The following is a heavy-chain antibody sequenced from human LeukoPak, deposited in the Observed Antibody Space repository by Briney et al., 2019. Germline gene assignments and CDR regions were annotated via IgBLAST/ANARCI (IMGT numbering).Heavy chain of an antibody. CDR3: AKEGYYDSSGLDY. V-gene: IGHV3-9*03. CDR2: ISWNSGSI. J-gene: IGHJ4*02. CDR1: GFTFDDYA. D-gene: IGHD3-22*01. Sequence: GGSLRLSCAASGFTFDDYAMHWVRQAPGKGLEWVSGISWNSGSIGYADSVKGRFTISRDNAKNSLHLQMNSLRAEDMALYYCAKEGYYDSSGLDYWGQGTLVTVSS.